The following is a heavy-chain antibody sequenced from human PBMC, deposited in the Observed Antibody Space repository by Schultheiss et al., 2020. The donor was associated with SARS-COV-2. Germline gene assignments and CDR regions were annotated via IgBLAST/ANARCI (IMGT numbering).Heavy chain of an antibody. D-gene: IGHD4-17*01. CDR3: ARSGSGDYAEDAFDI. CDR2: IYYSGST. V-gene: IGHV4-59*12. Sequence: SQTLSLTCTVSGGSISSYYWSWIRQPPGKGLEWIGSIYYSGSTNYNPSLKSRVTISVDTSKNQFSLKLTSVTAADTAVYYCARSGSGDYAEDAFDIWGQGTMVTVSS. CDR1: GGSISSYY. J-gene: IGHJ3*02.